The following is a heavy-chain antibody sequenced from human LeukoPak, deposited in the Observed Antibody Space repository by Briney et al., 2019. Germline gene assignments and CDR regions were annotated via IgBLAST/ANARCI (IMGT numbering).Heavy chain of an antibody. Sequence: SQTLSLTCTVSGGSISSGDYYWSWIRQPPGKGLEWIGYIYYSGSTYYNPSLKSRVTISVDTSKNQFSLKLSSVTAADTAVYYCASYDFRSHNGRYFDYWGQGTLVTVSS. CDR3: ASYDFRSHNGRYFDY. D-gene: IGHD3-3*01. J-gene: IGHJ4*02. CDR1: GGSISSGDYY. V-gene: IGHV4-30-4*08. CDR2: IYYSGST.